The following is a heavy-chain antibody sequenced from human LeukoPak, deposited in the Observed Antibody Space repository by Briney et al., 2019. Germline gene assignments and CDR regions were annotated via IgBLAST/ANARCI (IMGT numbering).Heavy chain of an antibody. CDR3: ARPFTLSYGDYEGPFDY. J-gene: IGHJ4*02. D-gene: IGHD4-17*01. CDR1: GGSISSSSYY. Sequence: PSETLSLTCTVSGGSISSSSYYWGWIRQPPGKGLEWIGSIYYSGSTYYNPSLKSRVTISVDTSKNQFSLKLSSVTAADTAVYYCARPFTLSYGDYEGPFDYWGQGTLVTVSS. CDR2: IYYSGST. V-gene: IGHV4-39*01.